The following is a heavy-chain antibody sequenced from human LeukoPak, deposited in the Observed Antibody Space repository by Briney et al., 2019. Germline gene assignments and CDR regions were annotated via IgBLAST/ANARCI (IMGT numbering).Heavy chain of an antibody. D-gene: IGHD3-10*01. CDR3: ARGQWFGEILPPGGMDV. J-gene: IGHJ6*02. Sequence: SETLSLTCAVYGGSFSGYYWSWIRQPPGKGLEWIGEINHSGSTNYNPSLKSRVTISVDMSKNQFSLKLSSVTAADTAVYYCARGQWFGEILPPGGMDVWGQGTTVTVSS. CDR2: INHSGST. CDR1: GGSFSGYY. V-gene: IGHV4-34*01.